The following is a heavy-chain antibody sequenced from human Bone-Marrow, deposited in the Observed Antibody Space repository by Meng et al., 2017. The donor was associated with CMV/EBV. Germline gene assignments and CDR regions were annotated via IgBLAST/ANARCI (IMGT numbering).Heavy chain of an antibody. CDR1: GGSVSSGSYY. CDR2: IYYSGST. CDR3: ARDVQLEPGWFDP. V-gene: IGHV4-61*01. D-gene: IGHD1-1*01. Sequence: SETLSLTCTVSGGSVSSGSYYWSWIRQPPGKGLELIGYIYYSGSTNYNPSLKSRVTISVDTSKNQFSLKLSSVTAADTAVYYCARDVQLEPGWFDPWGQGTLVTVSS. J-gene: IGHJ5*02.